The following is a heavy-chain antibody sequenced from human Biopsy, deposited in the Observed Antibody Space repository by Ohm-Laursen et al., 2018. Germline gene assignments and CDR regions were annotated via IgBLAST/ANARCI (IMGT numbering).Heavy chain of an antibody. CDR2: IFFSGDT. D-gene: IGHD3-22*01. CDR1: GDSIFGGGYY. CDR3: ARAKTQDRSFPDWYFDL. J-gene: IGHJ2*01. Sequence: SQTLSLTCIVSGDSIFGGGYYWTWIRQHPEKGLEWLGYIFFSGDTHYNPSLRSRVDISPDMSKNEFYLRLYSVTAADTAVYYCARAKTQDRSFPDWYFDLWGRGTLVTVSS. V-gene: IGHV4-31*03.